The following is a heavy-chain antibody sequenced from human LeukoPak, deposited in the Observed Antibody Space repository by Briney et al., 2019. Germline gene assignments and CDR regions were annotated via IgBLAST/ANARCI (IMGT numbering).Heavy chain of an antibody. D-gene: IGHD2-2*01. CDR2: IYPGDSDT. CDR1: GYSFTGYW. J-gene: IGHJ4*02. Sequence: GESLKISCKGSGYSFTGYWIGWVRQMPGKGLEWMGIIYPGDSDTRYSPSFQGQVTISADKSISTAYLQWSSLRASDTAMYYCARLGGVSCSSTSCPFDYWGQGTLVTVSS. V-gene: IGHV5-51*01. CDR3: ARLGGVSCSSTSCPFDY.